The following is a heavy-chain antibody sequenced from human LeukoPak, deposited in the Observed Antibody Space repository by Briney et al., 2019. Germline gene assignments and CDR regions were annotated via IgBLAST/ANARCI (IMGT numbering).Heavy chain of an antibody. CDR2: ISYDGSNK. CDR1: RFTLSSSS. CDR3: ASPLSNGYSQDSGGYYPYAMDV. V-gene: IGHV3-30-3*01. Sequence: PGGSLRLSCAAPRFTLSSSSMHWVRQAPGKGLEWVAVISYDGSNKFYADSVKGRFTISRDNSKNTLYLQMNSLRAYDTAVYYCASPLSNGYSQDSGGYYPYAMDVGGQGPTVTVSS. J-gene: IGHJ6*02. D-gene: IGHD3-22*01.